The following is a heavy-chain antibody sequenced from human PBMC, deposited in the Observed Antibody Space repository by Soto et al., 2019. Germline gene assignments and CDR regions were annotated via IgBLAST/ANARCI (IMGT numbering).Heavy chain of an antibody. CDR3: ARGPHYYDSSGYYTLLDY. Sequence: PSETLSLTCTVSGGSISSYYWSWIRQPPGKGLEWIGYIYYSGSTNYNPSLKSRVTISVDTSKNQFSLKLSSVTAADTAVYYCARGPHYYDSSGYYTLLDYWGQGTLVTVSS. V-gene: IGHV4-59*08. D-gene: IGHD3-22*01. CDR1: GGSISSYY. J-gene: IGHJ4*02. CDR2: IYYSGST.